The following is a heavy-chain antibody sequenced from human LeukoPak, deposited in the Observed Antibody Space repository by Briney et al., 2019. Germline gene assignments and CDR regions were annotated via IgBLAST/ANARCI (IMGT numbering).Heavy chain of an antibody. CDR3: ARVLEVFSDAFDI. V-gene: IGHV3-23*03. Sequence: GGSLRLSCAASGFTFRSYAMSWVRQAPGQGLEWVSITYRGESTFYADSVKGRFSISRDTSKNTLSLQMNNLRAEDTAVYYCARVLEVFSDAFDIWGQGTTVIVSS. CDR2: TYRGEST. D-gene: IGHD3-3*01. J-gene: IGHJ3*02. CDR1: GFTFRSYA.